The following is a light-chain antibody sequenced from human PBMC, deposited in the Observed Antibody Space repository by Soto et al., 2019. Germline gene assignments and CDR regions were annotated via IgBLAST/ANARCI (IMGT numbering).Light chain of an antibody. J-gene: IGLJ2*01. Sequence: QSALTQPRSVSGSPGQSVTISCTGTSSDVGGYNYVSWYQQHPGKAPKLMIYDVSKRPSGVPDRFSGSKSGNTASLTISGLQAEDEADYSCCSYAGSYTYVVFGGGPQLTVL. V-gene: IGLV2-11*01. CDR1: SSDVGGYNY. CDR3: CSYAGSYTYVV. CDR2: DVS.